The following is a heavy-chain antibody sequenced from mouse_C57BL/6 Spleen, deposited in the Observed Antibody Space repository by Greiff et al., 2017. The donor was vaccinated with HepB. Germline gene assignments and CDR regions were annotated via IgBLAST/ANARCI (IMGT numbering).Heavy chain of an antibody. CDR2: INYDGSST. Sequence: EVKLMESEGGLVQPGSSMKLSCTASGFTFSDYYMAWVRQVPEKGLEWVANINYDGSSTYYLDSLKSRFIISRDNAKNILYLQMSSLKYEDTATYYCARAATDWYFDVWGTGTTVTVSS. J-gene: IGHJ1*03. CDR1: GFTFSDYY. V-gene: IGHV5-16*01. CDR3: ARAATDWYFDV. D-gene: IGHD1-2*01.